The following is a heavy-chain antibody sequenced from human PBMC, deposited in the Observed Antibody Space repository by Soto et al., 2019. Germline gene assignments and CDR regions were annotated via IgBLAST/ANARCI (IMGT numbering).Heavy chain of an antibody. CDR3: ARTSPPHGDYASRYGMDV. D-gene: IGHD4-17*01. V-gene: IGHV1-69*01. Sequence: QVQLVQSGAEVKKPGSSVKVSCKASGGTFSSYAISWVRQAPGQGLEWMGGIIPIFGTANYAQKFQGRVTITADESTSTAYMELSSLRSEDSAVYYCARTSPPHGDYASRYGMDVWGQGTTVTVSS. CDR1: GGTFSSYA. J-gene: IGHJ6*02. CDR2: IIPIFGTA.